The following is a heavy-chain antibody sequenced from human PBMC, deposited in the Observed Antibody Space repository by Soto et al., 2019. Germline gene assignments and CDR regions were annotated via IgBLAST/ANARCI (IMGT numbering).Heavy chain of an antibody. V-gene: IGHV4-31*03. Sequence: QVQLQESGPGLVKPSQTLSLTCTVSGGSISSGGYYWSWIRQHPGKGLEWIGYIYYSGSTYYNPSLQSRVTISVDPYKNQFSLKLRSVTAADTAVYYCARERNTAMGGYGMDVWGQGTTVTVSS. CDR1: GGSISSGGYY. D-gene: IGHD5-18*01. CDR2: IYYSGST. CDR3: ARERNTAMGGYGMDV. J-gene: IGHJ6*02.